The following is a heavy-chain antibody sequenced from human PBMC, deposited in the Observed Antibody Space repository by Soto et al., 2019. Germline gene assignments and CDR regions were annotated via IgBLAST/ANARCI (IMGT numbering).Heavy chain of an antibody. CDR2: ISWNSGSI. V-gene: IGHV3-9*01. CDR3: AKDRGLVLSLYFDD. CDR1: GFTFDDYA. D-gene: IGHD6-19*01. Sequence: EVQLVESGGGLVQPGRSLRLSCAASGFTFDDYAMHWVRQAPGKGLEWVSGISWNSGSIGYADSVKGRFTISRDNAKKSLYLQKDRLRDEDTALYYCAKDRGLVLSLYFDDWGQGALVTVSS. J-gene: IGHJ4*02.